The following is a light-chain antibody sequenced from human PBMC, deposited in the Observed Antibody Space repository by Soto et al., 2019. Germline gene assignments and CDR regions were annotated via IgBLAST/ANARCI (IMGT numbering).Light chain of an antibody. Sequence: DIQMTQSPSSLSASLGDTVTIAFRSSQDVGRWLSWYQQKKGKAPKILIFATSTLQSGVPSRLSGSGYGTDLTITITSIKYEDFETYYCQQARSFTVTFGHGTRLEIK. CDR3: QQARSFTVT. CDR2: ATS. V-gene: IGKV1D-12*01. CDR1: QDVGRW. J-gene: IGKJ5*01.